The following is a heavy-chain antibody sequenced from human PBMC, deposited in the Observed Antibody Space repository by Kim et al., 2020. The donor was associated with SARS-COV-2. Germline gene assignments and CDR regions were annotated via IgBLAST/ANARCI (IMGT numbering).Heavy chain of an antibody. V-gene: IGHV3-23*01. D-gene: IGHD2-8*01. CDR1: GFTFSNYA. CDR2: ISVGTVST. J-gene: IGHJ6*02. Sequence: GGSLRLSCAASGFTFSNYAMNWVRQAPGKGLEWVSAISVGTVSTYYADSVKGRFTISRDNSKSTLSLQMSSLRAEDTAVYYCATAVSQTYYYGMDVLGQGTTVTVSS. CDR3: ATAVSQTYYYGMDV.